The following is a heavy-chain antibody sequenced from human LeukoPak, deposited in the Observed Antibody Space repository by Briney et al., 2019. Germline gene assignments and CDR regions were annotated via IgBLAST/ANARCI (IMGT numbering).Heavy chain of an antibody. CDR1: GFTFDDYA. Sequence: PGGSLRLSCAASGFTFDDYAMHWVRHAPGKGLEWVANIKQDGSEKYYVDSVKGRFTISRDNAKNSLYLQMNSLRAEDTAVYYCARVSVSGGSYSDYFDYWGQGTLVTVSS. J-gene: IGHJ4*02. CDR2: IKQDGSEK. D-gene: IGHD1-26*01. CDR3: ARVSVSGGSYSDYFDY. V-gene: IGHV3-7*01.